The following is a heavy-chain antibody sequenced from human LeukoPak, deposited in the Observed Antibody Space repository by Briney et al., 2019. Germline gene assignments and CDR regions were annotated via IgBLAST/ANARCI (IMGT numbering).Heavy chain of an antibody. CDR1: GFTFGSHA. CDR3: ARGSGPGVTAIDS. CDR2: IFGSGGSP. Sequence: GGSLRLSCEASGFTFGSHAMYWVRQAPGKGLEWVAGIFGSGGSPHYADPVKGRFTISREDAKNSLYLQMNTLRAGDTAAYYCARGSGPGVTAIDSWGQGTLVIVSS. J-gene: IGHJ4*02. D-gene: IGHD2-21*02. V-gene: IGHV3-23*01.